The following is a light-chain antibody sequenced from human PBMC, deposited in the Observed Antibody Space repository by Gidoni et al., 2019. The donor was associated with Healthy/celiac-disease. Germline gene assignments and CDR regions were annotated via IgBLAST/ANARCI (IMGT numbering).Light chain of an antibody. CDR2: GAS. CDR1: QSVSSN. Sequence: DIVMTPSPATLSVSPGEGATLSCRASQSVSSNLAWYQQKPGQAPRLLIYGASTRATGIPARFSGSGSGTEFTLTISSLQSEDFAVYYCQQYNNWPPWTFGQGTKVEIK. J-gene: IGKJ1*01. V-gene: IGKV3-15*01. CDR3: QQYNNWPPWT.